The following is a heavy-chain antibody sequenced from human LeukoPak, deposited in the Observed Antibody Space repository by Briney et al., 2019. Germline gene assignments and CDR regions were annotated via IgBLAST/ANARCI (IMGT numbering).Heavy chain of an antibody. CDR2: INPSGGST. V-gene: IGHV1-46*01. CDR1: GYSVTSDY. Sequence: VQSFCKAAGYSVTSDYMHWVRQAPGQRLEWMGIINPSGGSTSYAQKFQGRVTMTRDTSTSTVYMELSRLRSDDTAVYYCARDFRKNYYDSSGWHSAFDIWGQGTMVTVSS. J-gene: IGHJ3*02. CDR3: ARDFRKNYYDSSGWHSAFDI. D-gene: IGHD3-22*01.